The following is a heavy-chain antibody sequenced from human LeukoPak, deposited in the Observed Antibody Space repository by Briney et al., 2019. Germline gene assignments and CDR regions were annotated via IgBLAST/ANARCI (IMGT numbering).Heavy chain of an antibody. D-gene: IGHD3-16*01. J-gene: IGHJ1*01. CDR1: GFTFSGFA. CDR2: ISGPSSHT. CDR3: AKDDAWGRYYH. Sequence: GGSLRLSCVASGFTFSGFAMIWVRQAPGKGLQWVSAISGPSSHTYYADSVRGRFTISRDNSQNTLSLQINSLRAEDTAVYYCAKDDAWGRYYHWGQGTLVTVSS. V-gene: IGHV3-23*01.